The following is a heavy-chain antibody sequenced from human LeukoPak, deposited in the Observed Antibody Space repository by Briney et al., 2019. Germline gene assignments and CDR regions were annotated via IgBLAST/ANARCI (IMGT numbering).Heavy chain of an antibody. Sequence: SETLSLTCAVYGGSISGYYWSWIRQPPGKGLEWVGEVHYTGGTSYNPSLKSRATISIDTSKNQLSLKLSSVTAADTAVYYCARGNILSGYCFDFWGQGALVTVSS. V-gene: IGHV4-34*01. CDR3: ARGNILSGYCFDF. J-gene: IGHJ4*02. CDR1: GGSISGYY. CDR2: VHYTGGT. D-gene: IGHD3-9*01.